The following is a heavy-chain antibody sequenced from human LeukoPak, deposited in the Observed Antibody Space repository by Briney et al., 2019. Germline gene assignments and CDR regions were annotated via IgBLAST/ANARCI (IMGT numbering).Heavy chain of an antibody. CDR3: ARVTAGDDSSGYYIDY. Sequence: ASVKVSCKASGYIFTGYYMHWVRQAPGQGLEWMGRINPNSGGTNYAQRFQGRVTMTRDTSISTAYMELSRLRSDDTAVYYCARVTAGDDSSGYYIDYWGQGTLVTVSS. V-gene: IGHV1-2*06. D-gene: IGHD3-22*01. J-gene: IGHJ4*02. CDR1: GYIFTGYY. CDR2: INPNSGGT.